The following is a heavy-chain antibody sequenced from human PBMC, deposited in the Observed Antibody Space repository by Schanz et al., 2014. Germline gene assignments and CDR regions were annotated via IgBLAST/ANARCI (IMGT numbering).Heavy chain of an antibody. Sequence: QVQLVQSGVEVKKPGSSVKVSCKASGGTFRSYTVSWVRQAPGQGLEWMGRITPTLGKVDYAQKFQGRVTITADISTSTAYMELISLTSEDTAVYYCARDIQYHYDTSGPVGAFDIWGQGTVVTVSS. CDR1: GGTFRSYT. D-gene: IGHD3-22*01. CDR2: ITPTLGKV. CDR3: ARDIQYHYDTSGPVGAFDI. J-gene: IGHJ3*02. V-gene: IGHV1-69*08.